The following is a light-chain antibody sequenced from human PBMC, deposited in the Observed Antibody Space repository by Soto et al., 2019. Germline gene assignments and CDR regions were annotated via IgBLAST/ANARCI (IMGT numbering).Light chain of an antibody. V-gene: IGKV1-5*01. CDR3: KHYGGMWT. CDR1: QSITNR. Sequence: DIQMTQSPSTLSASVGDTVTITCRASQSITNRLAWYQQKPGKAPKVLIYGASNLEYGVQSRFSGSGFGTEFILTIRSLQPDDFATYYCKHYGGMWTFGQGTKVDIK. CDR2: GAS. J-gene: IGKJ1*01.